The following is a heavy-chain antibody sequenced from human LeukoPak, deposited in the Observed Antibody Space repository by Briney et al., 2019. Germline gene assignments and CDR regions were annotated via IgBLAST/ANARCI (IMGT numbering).Heavy chain of an antibody. Sequence: ASVKVSCKASGGTFSSYAISWVRQAPGQGLEWMGGIIPIFGTANYAQKFQGRVTITTDESTSTAYMELSSLRSEDTAVYYCAGSNYYDSSGYADYWGQGTLVTVSS. J-gene: IGHJ4*02. CDR1: GGTFSSYA. V-gene: IGHV1-69*05. CDR2: IIPIFGTA. CDR3: AGSNYYDSSGYADY. D-gene: IGHD3-22*01.